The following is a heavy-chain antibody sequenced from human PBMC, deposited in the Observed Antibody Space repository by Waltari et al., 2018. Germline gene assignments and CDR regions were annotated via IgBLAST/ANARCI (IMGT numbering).Heavy chain of an antibody. D-gene: IGHD1-26*01. J-gene: IGHJ2*01. Sequence: EVQLLESGGGLVQPGGSLRLSCAASGFTFRSSWMSWVRQAPGKGLEWVANTNQVGGAIFYVDSVKGRFTISRDNAKNSLFLQMDNLRAEDTAVYYCARDYLFFDLWGRGTLVSVSS. CDR2: TNQVGGAI. V-gene: IGHV3-7*01. CDR3: ARDYLFFDL. CDR1: GFTFRSSW.